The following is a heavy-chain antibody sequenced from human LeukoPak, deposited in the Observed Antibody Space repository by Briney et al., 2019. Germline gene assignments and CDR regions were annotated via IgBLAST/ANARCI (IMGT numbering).Heavy chain of an antibody. J-gene: IGHJ4*02. D-gene: IGHD2-15*01. Sequence: SETLSLTCTVSGYSISSGYYWGWIRQPPGKGLEWIGSIYHSGSTYYNPSLKSRVTISVDTSKNQFSLKLSSVTAVDTAVYYCARRGCSGGSCYNRVLFDYWGQGTLVTVSS. CDR3: ARRGCSGGSCYNRVLFDY. CDR1: GYSISSGYY. V-gene: IGHV4-38-2*02. CDR2: IYHSGST.